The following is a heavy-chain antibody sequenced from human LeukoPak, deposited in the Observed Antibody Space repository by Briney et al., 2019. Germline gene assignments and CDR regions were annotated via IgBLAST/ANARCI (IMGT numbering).Heavy chain of an antibody. CDR3: ARDGEYGYGDYSH. D-gene: IGHD4-17*01. Sequence: SETLSLTCTVSNDSISSGDYYWNWIRQPPGKGLEWIGYIFHRGGTSYNPSLKSRVTISVDTSKNQFSLKLSSVTAADTAVYFCARDGEYGYGDYSHWGQGTLVTVSS. J-gene: IGHJ4*02. CDR1: NDSISSGDYY. CDR2: IFHRGGT. V-gene: IGHV4-30-4*01.